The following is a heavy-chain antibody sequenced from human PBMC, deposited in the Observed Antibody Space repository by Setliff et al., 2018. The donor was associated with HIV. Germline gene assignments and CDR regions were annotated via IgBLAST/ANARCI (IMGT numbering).Heavy chain of an antibody. D-gene: IGHD3-3*01. V-gene: IGHV3-21*01. Sequence: GGSLRLSCAASGFTFSSYAMSWVRQAPGKGLEWVSSISSNSFYIYYADSVKGRFTISRDNTKNSLYLQMNSLRAEDTAVYYCARDATYYNFWSGYEEAFDIWGQGTMVTVSS. J-gene: IGHJ3*02. CDR2: ISSNSFYI. CDR1: GFTFSSYA. CDR3: ARDATYYNFWSGYEEAFDI.